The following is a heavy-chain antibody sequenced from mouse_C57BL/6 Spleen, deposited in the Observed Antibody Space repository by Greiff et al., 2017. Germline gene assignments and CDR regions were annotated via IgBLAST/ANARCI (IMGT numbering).Heavy chain of an antibody. Sequence: VQLKESGAELARPGASVKMSCKASGYTFTSYGISWVKQRTGQGLEWIGEIYPRSGNTYYNDKFKGKATLTADKSSSTAYMELRSLTAEDSAVYFCARLVPGGGGAMDYWGQGTSVTVSS. CDR1: GYTFTSYG. CDR2: IYPRSGNT. V-gene: IGHV1-81*01. CDR3: ARLVPGGGGAMDY. J-gene: IGHJ4*01.